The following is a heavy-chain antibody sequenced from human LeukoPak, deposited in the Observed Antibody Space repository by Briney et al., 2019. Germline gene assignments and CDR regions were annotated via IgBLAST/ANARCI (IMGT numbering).Heavy chain of an antibody. CDR3: ARSSRPNNFDY. CDR1: GFTVSSNY. CDR2: INSGGST. V-gene: IGHV3-53*01. J-gene: IGHJ4*02. D-gene: IGHD2-2*01. Sequence: GGSLRLSCAASGFTVSSNYMSWVRQAPGKGLEWVSVINSGGSTYYADSVNDRFTISRDNSKNTLNLQMNSLRAEDKAVYYCARSSRPNNFDYWGQGTLVTVSS.